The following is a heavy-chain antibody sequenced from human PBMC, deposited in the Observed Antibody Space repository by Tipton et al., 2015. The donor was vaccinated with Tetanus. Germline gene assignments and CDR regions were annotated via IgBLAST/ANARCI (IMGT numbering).Heavy chain of an antibody. CDR3: ARHQGGYFPPFDY. CDR1: GASIRGGTFY. V-gene: IGHV4-39*01. J-gene: IGHJ4*01. CDR2: IYESGDT. Sequence: TLSLTCTVSGASIRGGTFYWGWIRQPPGKGLEWIGSIYESGDTYYIPSLKSRVTIPMDTATNQFYLTLNSMAAAAPGVYYCARHQGGYFPPFDYWGHGKLVTVPS. D-gene: IGHD2-21*02.